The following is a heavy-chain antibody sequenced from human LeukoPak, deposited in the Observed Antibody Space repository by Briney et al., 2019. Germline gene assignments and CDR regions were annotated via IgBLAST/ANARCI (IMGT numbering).Heavy chain of an antibody. V-gene: IGHV3-48*02. Sequence: GGSLRLSCAASGFTFSSYSMNWVRQAPGKGLEWVSYISSSSSTIYHADSVKGRFTISRDNAKNSLYPQMNSLRDEDTAVYYCASRGDFDYWGQGTLVTVSS. CDR1: GFTFSSYS. J-gene: IGHJ4*02. CDR2: ISSSSSTI. CDR3: ASRGDFDY.